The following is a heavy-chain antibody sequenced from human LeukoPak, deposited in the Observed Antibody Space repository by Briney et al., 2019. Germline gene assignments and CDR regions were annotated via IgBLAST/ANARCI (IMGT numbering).Heavy chain of an antibody. J-gene: IGHJ6*02. CDR3: ARVSRFYYYGMDV. V-gene: IGHV4-31*03. CDR2: IYYSGST. CDR1: GGSISSGGYY. Sequence: SETLSLTCTVSGGSISSGGYYWSWIRQHPGKGLEWIGYIYYSGSTYYNPSLKSRVTTSVDTSKNQFSLKLSSVTAADTAVYYCARVSRFYYYGMDVWGQGTTVTVSS. D-gene: IGHD3-3*02.